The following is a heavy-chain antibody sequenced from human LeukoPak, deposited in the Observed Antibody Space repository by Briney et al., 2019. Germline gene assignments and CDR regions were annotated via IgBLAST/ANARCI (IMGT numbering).Heavy chain of an antibody. CDR3: ASAGDPEAFEI. J-gene: IGHJ3*02. CDR1: GFTFSSYS. Sequence: GGTLRLSCAASGFTFSSYSMNWVCQGPGKGLEWVSYSSSDSSINYADYVKRRLTISRDNAKKSLYLQMNSLRVEDTSAYDCASAGDPEAFEIWGQGTMVTVSS. V-gene: IGHV3-48*01. CDR2: SSSDSSI. D-gene: IGHD3-10*01.